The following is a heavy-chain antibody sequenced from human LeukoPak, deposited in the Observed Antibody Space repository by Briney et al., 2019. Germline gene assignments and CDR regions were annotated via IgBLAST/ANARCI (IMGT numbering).Heavy chain of an antibody. J-gene: IGHJ5*02. CDR1: GYTFTSYG. CDR2: ISAYNGNT. V-gene: IGHV1-18*01. CDR3: ARAQLRYFDWTETSFDP. Sequence: GASVTDSCKASGYTFTSYGISWVRQAPGQGLEWMGWISAYNGNTNYAQKLQGRVTMTTDTSTSTAYMELRSLRSDATAVYYCARAQLRYFDWTETSFDPWGQGTLVTVSS. D-gene: IGHD3-9*01.